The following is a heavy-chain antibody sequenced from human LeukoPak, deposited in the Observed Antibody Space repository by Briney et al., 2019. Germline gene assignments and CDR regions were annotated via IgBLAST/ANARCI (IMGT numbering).Heavy chain of an antibody. CDR3: ARRTGSSSSRWFDP. V-gene: IGHV4-39*01. CDR2: IYYSGST. Sequence: SETLSLTCTVSGGSISSSSDYWGWIRQPPGKGLEWIANIYYSGSTFYNPSLESRVTISVDTSKNQFSLKLSSVTAADTAVYYCARRTGSSSSRWFDPWGQGTLVTVSS. J-gene: IGHJ5*02. CDR1: GGSISSSSDY. D-gene: IGHD6-6*01.